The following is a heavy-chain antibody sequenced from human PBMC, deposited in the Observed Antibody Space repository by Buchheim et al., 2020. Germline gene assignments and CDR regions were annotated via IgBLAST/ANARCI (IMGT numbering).Heavy chain of an antibody. D-gene: IGHD2-15*01. CDR1: GFTFSDFW. CDR2: INGDGSTT. Sequence: EVQLVESGGGLVQPGGSLRLSCAASGFTFSDFWMHWVRQAPGKGLVWVSRINGDGSTTSYADSVKGRFTVSRDNARNTLYLQINSLRDEDTAVYYCARSCYGAGCYRPDYWGQGSL. V-gene: IGHV3-74*01. CDR3: ARSCYGAGCYRPDY. J-gene: IGHJ4*02.